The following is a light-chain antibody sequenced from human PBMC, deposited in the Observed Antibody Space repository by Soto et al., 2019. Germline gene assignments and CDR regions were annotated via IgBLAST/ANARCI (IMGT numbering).Light chain of an antibody. CDR2: AAS. CDR3: QQSYSTPFT. Sequence: LSASAVDTITMTCHASESIRIFLHWYQKKPGKAPKLLIYAASRLHSGAPSWCSGRGSGKDITTTISLLQPEYLTSYYYQQSYSTPFTFGGGTKVDIK. CDR1: ESIRIF. V-gene: IGKV1-39*01. J-gene: IGKJ4*01.